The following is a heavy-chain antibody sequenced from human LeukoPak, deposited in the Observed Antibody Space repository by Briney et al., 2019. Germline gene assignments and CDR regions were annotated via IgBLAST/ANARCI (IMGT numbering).Heavy chain of an antibody. Sequence: PGGSLRLSCVGSGFSFSDNYMTWVRQAPGKGPEWVSVTYSGGTTYYADSVEGRFTISRDSAKNTLYLQMKNLRSEDTAVYYCAKEGGLGYCSTTSCAFAHWGRGTLVTVSS. V-gene: IGHV3-53*01. CDR1: GFSFSDNY. J-gene: IGHJ4*02. D-gene: IGHD2-2*01. CDR2: TYSGGTT. CDR3: AKEGGLGYCSTTSCAFAH.